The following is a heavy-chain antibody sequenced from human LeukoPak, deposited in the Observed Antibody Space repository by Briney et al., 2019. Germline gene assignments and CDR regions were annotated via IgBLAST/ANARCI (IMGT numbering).Heavy chain of an antibody. V-gene: IGHV3-33*01. CDR1: GFTFSSYG. D-gene: IGHD3-16*01. Sequence: GSLRLSCAASGFTFSSYGMHWVRQAPGKGLEWVAVIWYDGSNKYYADSMKGRFTISRDNSKNTLYLQMNSLRAEDTAVYYCARDTEPFRGDNFFDYWGQGTLVTVSS. CDR3: ARDTEPFRGDNFFDY. J-gene: IGHJ4*02. CDR2: IWYDGSNK.